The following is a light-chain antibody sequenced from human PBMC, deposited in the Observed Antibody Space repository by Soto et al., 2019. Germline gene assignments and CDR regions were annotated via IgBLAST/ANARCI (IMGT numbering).Light chain of an antibody. CDR1: SSNIGAGYD. CDR3: QSYDSSLSGYVV. V-gene: IGLV1-40*01. Sequence: QSMLTQPPSVSGAPGQRVTISCTGSSSNIGAGYDVHWYQQLPGTAPKLLIYVNSNRPSGVPDRFSGSKSGTSASLAITGLQAEDEADYYCQSYDSSLSGYVVFGGGTKLTVL. CDR2: VNS. J-gene: IGLJ2*01.